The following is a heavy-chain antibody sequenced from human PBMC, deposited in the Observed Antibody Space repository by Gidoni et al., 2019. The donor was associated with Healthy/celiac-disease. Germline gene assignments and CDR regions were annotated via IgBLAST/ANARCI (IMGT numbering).Heavy chain of an antibody. CDR1: GFILSSYA. Sequence: VQPGGSLRLSCAAYGFILSSYAMSWCRQAPGEGLEWVSSISGSGGSTYYADSVKGRFTISRDNSTNTLYLQMNSLRAEATPVYYCARDAAARPSYFAYWGQGTLVTVSS. D-gene: IGHD6-13*01. CDR3: ARDAAARPSYFAY. V-gene: IGHV3-23*01. CDR2: ISGSGGST. J-gene: IGHJ4*02.